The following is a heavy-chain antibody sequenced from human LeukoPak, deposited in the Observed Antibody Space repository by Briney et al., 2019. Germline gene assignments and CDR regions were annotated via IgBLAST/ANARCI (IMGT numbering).Heavy chain of an antibody. Sequence: SETLSLTCTVSGGSISSYYWSWIRQPPGKGLEWIGYIYYSGSTNYNPSLKSRVTISVDTSKNQFSLKLSSVTVADTAVYYCARNPSYDILTGYSDYYGMDVWGQGTTVTVSS. V-gene: IGHV4-59*01. D-gene: IGHD3-9*01. CDR1: GGSISSYY. CDR3: ARNPSYDILTGYSDYYGMDV. J-gene: IGHJ6*02. CDR2: IYYSGST.